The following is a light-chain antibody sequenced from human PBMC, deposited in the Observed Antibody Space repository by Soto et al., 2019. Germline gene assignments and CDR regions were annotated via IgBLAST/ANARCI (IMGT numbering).Light chain of an antibody. CDR2: KAS. CDR1: QGISSS. CDR3: QQYNSYSGR. V-gene: IGKV1-5*03. J-gene: IGKJ1*01. Sequence: DIQMTQSPSTLSASVGDRVTISCRASQGISSSLAWYQQKPGKAPKLLIYKASSLESGVPSRFSGSGSGTEFTLTISSLQPDDFATYYCQQYNSYSGRFGQGTKVDIK.